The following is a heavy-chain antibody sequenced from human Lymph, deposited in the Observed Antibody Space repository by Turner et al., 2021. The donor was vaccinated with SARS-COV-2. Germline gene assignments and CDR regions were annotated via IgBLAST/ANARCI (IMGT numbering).Heavy chain of an antibody. CDR1: GFTFSTYE. V-gene: IGHV3-48*03. CDR2: ISSSGGTI. Sequence: EVQLVESGGGLVQPGGSLRLSCAASGFTFSTYEMNWVRQAPGKGLEWVSYISSSGGTIYYADSVKGRFTISRDNAKNSLYLQMNSLRAEDTAVYYCARDQYYDSSGYYFFRASYFDLWGRGTLVTVSS. J-gene: IGHJ2*01. D-gene: IGHD3-22*01. CDR3: ARDQYYDSSGYYFFRASYFDL.